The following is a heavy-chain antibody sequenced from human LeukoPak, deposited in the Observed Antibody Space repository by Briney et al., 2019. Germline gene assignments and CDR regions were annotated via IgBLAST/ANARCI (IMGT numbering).Heavy chain of an antibody. D-gene: IGHD3-22*01. J-gene: IGHJ4*02. CDR1: GFTFSDYY. CDR3: ARDKPPPYYYDSSGIFDY. Sequence: GGSLRLSCAVSGFTFSDYYMDWVRQAPGKGLEWVAVIWYDGSNKYYADSVKGRFTISRDNSKNTLYLQMNSLRAEDTAVYYCARDKPPPYYYDSSGIFDYWGQGTLVTVSS. V-gene: IGHV3-33*08. CDR2: IWYDGSNK.